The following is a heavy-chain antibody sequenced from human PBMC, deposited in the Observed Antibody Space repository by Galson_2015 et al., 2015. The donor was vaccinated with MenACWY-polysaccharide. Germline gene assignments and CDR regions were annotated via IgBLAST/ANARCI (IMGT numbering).Heavy chain of an antibody. CDR2: IYYSGIT. V-gene: IGHV4-59*08. CDR1: GGSVSSYY. CDR3: ARHGGVTMVRGVLYAFDI. D-gene: IGHD3-10*01. J-gene: IGHJ3*02. Sequence: SETLSLTCTVSGGSVSSYYWSWIRQSPGKGPEWIGYIYYSGITNYSPSLKSRVTISMDTSKNQFSLRVNSVTAADTAVYYCARHGGVTMVRGVLYAFDIWGRGTMVVVSS.